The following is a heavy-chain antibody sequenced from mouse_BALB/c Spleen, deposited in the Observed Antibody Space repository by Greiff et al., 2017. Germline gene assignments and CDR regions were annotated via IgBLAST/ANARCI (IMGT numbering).Heavy chain of an antibody. V-gene: IGHV1-5*01. CDR2: SYPGNSDT. Sequence: EVQLQQSGTVLARPGASVKMSCKASGYTFTSYWMHWVKQRPGQGLEWIGASYPGNSDTSYNQKFKGKAKLTAVTSTSTAYMELSSLTNEDSAVYYCTRGRDDGFDYWGQGTTLTVSS. CDR1: GYTFTSYW. J-gene: IGHJ2*01. D-gene: IGHD2-14*01. CDR3: TRGRDDGFDY.